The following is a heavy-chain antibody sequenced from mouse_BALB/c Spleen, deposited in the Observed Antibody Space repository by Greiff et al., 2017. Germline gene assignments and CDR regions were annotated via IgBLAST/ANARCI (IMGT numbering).Heavy chain of an antibody. V-gene: IGHV3-2*02. CDR1: GYSITSAYA. CDR3: ARSTYNGNYKAMDY. CDR2: ISYSGST. J-gene: IGHJ4*01. Sequence: EVQLQQSGPGLVKPSQSLSFTCTVTGYSITSAYARNWIRQLPGNKLEWMGYISYSGSTSYNPSLKRRISITRDTSKNQFFLQLNSVTTEDTATYYGARSTYNGNYKAMDYWGQGTSVTVSA. D-gene: IGHD2-10*01.